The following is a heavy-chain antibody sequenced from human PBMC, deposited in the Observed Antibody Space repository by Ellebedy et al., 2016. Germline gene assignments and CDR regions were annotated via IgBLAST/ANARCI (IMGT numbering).Heavy chain of an antibody. V-gene: IGHV3-66*01. D-gene: IGHD2-8*02. Sequence: GESLKISCAVSGFTVRSDYMSWVRQAPGRGLEWVSVIYSDDTTYYADSVKGRFTISRDNSKNTLYLQMNSLRADDMAVYYCARENAGGHMDVWGQGTTVAVSS. J-gene: IGHJ6*02. CDR3: ARENAGGHMDV. CDR1: GFTVRSDY. CDR2: IYSDDTT.